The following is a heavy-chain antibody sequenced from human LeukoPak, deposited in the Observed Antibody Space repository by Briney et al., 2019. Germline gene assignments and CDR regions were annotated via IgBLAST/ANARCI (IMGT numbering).Heavy chain of an antibody. J-gene: IGHJ4*02. D-gene: IGHD2-15*01. Sequence: SETLSLTCAVADDSISSSNWWSWVRQPPGKGLEWLGEIYHSGSTNYNPSLKSRVTISVDTSKNQFSLKLSSVTAADTAVYYCARGYCSGGSCQVDYWGQGTLVTVSS. CDR1: DDSISSSNW. CDR3: ARGYCSGGSCQVDY. CDR2: IYHSGST. V-gene: IGHV4-4*02.